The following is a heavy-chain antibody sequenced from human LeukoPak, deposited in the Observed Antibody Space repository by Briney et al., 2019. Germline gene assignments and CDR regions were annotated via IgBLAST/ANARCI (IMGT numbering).Heavy chain of an antibody. V-gene: IGHV3-30*18. J-gene: IGHJ6*02. CDR3: AKTRSSGWYVRVSYYFYYGMDV. CDR2: ISYDGSNK. D-gene: IGHD6-19*01. Sequence: GGSLRLSCAASGFTVSSNYMSWVRQAPGKGLEWVAVISYDGSNKYYADSVKGRFTISRDNSKNTLYLQMNSLRAEDTAVYYCAKTRSSGWYVRVSYYFYYGMDVWGQGTTVTVSS. CDR1: GFTVSSNY.